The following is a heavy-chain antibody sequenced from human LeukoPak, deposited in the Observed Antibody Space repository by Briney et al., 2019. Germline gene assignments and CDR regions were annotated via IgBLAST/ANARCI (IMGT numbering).Heavy chain of an antibody. V-gene: IGHV3-64*01. CDR3: ARGGYYGSGSPKLGCYYYYYMDV. J-gene: IGHJ6*03. CDR2: ISSYWGST. Sequence: PGGSLTLTCTVSGFTFSSYAMHWVRHAPGKGLEYVSAISSYWGSTYYANSVKGRFTISRDNSKNTLYLQMGSLGAEDMAVYYCARGGYYGSGSPKLGCYYYYYMDVWGKGTTVTVSS. D-gene: IGHD3-10*01. CDR1: GFTFSSYA.